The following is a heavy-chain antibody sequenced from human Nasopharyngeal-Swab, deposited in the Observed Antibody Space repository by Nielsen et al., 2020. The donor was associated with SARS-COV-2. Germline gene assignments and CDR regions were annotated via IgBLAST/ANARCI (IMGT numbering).Heavy chain of an antibody. CDR1: GFTFSDSA. D-gene: IGHD2-15*01. CDR3: TRCGGSCYTGKDY. CDR2: IRSNGNNYAT. Sequence: GGSLRLSCAASGFTFSDSAIHWVRQASGEGLEWVARIRSNGNNYATAYSASVKGRFIIFRDDPTNTAYLQMNSLITEDTAVYYCTRCGGSCYTGKDYWGQGTLVTVSS. J-gene: IGHJ4*02. V-gene: IGHV3-73*01.